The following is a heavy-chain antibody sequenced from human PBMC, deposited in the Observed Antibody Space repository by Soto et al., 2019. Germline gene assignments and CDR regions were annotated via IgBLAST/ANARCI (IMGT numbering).Heavy chain of an antibody. J-gene: IGHJ4*02. CDR1: GGTFSSYA. CDR2: IIPIFGTA. V-gene: IGHV1-69*06. CDR3: ARVLSPDDSSGQAFGY. Sequence: SVKVSCKASGGTFSSYAISWVRQAPGQGLEWMGGIIPIFGTANYAQKFQGRVTITADKFTSTAYMELSSLRSEDTAVYYCARVLSPDDSSGQAFGYWGQGTLVTVSS. D-gene: IGHD3-22*01.